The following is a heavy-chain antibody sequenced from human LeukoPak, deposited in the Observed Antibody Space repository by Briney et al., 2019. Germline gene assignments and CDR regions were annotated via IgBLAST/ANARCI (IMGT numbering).Heavy chain of an antibody. CDR3: ASYRAAAIDY. D-gene: IGHD6-13*01. CDR2: IYYSWRT. V-gene: IGHV4-59*01. J-gene: IGHJ4*02. Sequence: PSETLSLTCTVSGGSISSYYWSWIRQPPGKGLEWIGYIYYSWRTNYNPSLKRRVTISVDRSKNQLSLRLSSVTAADTAVYYCASYRAAAIDYWGQGTLVTVSS. CDR1: GGSISSYY.